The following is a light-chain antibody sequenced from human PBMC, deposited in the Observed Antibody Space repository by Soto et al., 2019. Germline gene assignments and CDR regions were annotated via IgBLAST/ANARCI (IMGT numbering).Light chain of an antibody. CDR2: AAS. J-gene: IGKJ2*01. V-gene: IGKV1-12*01. Sequence: DIQMTPSPSPVSASVGDRVTITCQGSHVISSWLAWYQQKPGKAPKLLIYAASRLQSVVPSRFSGSESGADFTLTISSLQPEDVATYYCQQTNNFPYTFGLGTKLEIK. CDR3: QQTNNFPYT. CDR1: HVISSW.